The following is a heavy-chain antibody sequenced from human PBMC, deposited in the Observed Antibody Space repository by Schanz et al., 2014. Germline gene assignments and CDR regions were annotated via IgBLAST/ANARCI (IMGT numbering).Heavy chain of an antibody. CDR3: ARIIDGDYLY. CDR1: GASGSGCA. CDR2: IIPPLRQT. D-gene: IGHD4-17*01. J-gene: IGHJ4*02. Sequence: GEEERRRGSGVKGGRRAGGASGSGCAFGCVRQAPGQGFEWVGSIIPPLRQTRYAQKFEERVIITADTSTTTVYMDLASLTSDDTAVYFCARIIDGDYLYWGQGTLVTVSS. V-gene: IGHV1-69*04.